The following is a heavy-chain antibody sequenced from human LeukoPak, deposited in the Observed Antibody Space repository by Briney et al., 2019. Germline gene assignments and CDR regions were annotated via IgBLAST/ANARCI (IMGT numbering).Heavy chain of an antibody. CDR1: GGSISSYY. CDR2: IYYSGST. D-gene: IGHD2/OR15-2a*01. V-gene: IGHV4-59*12. J-gene: IGHJ4*02. CDR3: ARLGFTLSD. Sequence: SETLSLTCTVSGGSISSYYWSWIRQPPGKGLEWIGYIYYSGSTNYNPSLKSRVTISVDTSKNQFSLNLTSVTATDTAVYYCARLGFTLSDWGQGTLVIVSS.